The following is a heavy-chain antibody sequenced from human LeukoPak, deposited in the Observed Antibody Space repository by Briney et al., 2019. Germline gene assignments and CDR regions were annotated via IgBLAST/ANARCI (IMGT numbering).Heavy chain of an antibody. CDR2: IYYSGST. CDR1: GDSISSYY. D-gene: IGHD2-15*01. J-gene: IGHJ4*02. Sequence: SETLSLTCTVSGDSISSYYWSWIRQPPGKGLELIGYIYYSGSTNYNPSLKSRVTMSVDTSKNQFSLKLSSVTAADTAVYYCARNVYCSAGSCLDYWGQGTLVTVSS. V-gene: IGHV4-59*01. CDR3: ARNVYCSAGSCLDY.